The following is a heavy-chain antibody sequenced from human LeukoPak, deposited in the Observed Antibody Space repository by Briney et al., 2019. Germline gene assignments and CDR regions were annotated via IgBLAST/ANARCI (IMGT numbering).Heavy chain of an antibody. J-gene: IGHJ3*02. CDR2: IYYSGST. Sequence: NPSQTLSLTCTVSGGSISSGDYYWSWIRQPPGKGLEWIGYIYYSGSTYYNPSLKSRLTISIDTSKSQFSLKLSSVTAADTAVYYCARDRRDYDILTGYYPDAFDIWGQGTMVTVSS. CDR1: GGSISSGDYY. D-gene: IGHD3-9*01. V-gene: IGHV4-30-4*01. CDR3: ARDRRDYDILTGYYPDAFDI.